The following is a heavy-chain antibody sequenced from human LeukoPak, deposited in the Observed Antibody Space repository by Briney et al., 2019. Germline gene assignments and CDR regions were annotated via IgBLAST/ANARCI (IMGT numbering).Heavy chain of an antibody. V-gene: IGHV3-30*18. D-gene: IGHD3-10*01. CDR3: AKDRYYYGSGSYLFDY. Sequence: GGSLRLSCAAPGFTFSSYGMHWVRQAPGKGLEWVAVISYDGSNKYYADSVKGRFTISRDNSKNTLYLQMNSLRAEDTAVYYCAKDRYYYGSGSYLFDYWGQGTLVTVSS. CDR1: GFTFSSYG. CDR2: ISYDGSNK. J-gene: IGHJ4*02.